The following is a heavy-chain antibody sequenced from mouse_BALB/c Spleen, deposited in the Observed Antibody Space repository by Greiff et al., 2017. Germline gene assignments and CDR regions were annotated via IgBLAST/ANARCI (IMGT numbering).Heavy chain of an antibody. CDR1: GYTFTSYW. V-gene: IGHV1-69*02. CDR2: IYPSDSYT. CDR3: TRWNRYDDAMDY. D-gene: IGHD2-14*01. Sequence: VQLQQPGAELVRPGASVKLSCKASGYTFTSYWINWVKQRPGQGLEWIGNIYPSDSYTNYNQKFKDKATLTVDKSSSTAYMQLSSPTSEDSAVYYCTRWNRYDDAMDYWGQGTSVTVSS. J-gene: IGHJ4*01.